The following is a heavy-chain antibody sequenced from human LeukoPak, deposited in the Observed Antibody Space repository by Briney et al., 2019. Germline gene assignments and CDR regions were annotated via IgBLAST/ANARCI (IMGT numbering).Heavy chain of an antibody. D-gene: IGHD3-10*01. CDR3: AKPPQNYYGSGSSSVYFDY. J-gene: IGHJ4*02. CDR1: GFTFSSYA. Sequence: GGSLRLSCAASGFTFSSYAMSWVRQAPGKGLEWVSAISGSGGSTYYADSVKGRFTISRDNSKNTLYLQMNSLRAEDTAVYYCAKPPQNYYGSGSSSVYFDYWGQGTLVTVSS. CDR2: ISGSGGST. V-gene: IGHV3-23*01.